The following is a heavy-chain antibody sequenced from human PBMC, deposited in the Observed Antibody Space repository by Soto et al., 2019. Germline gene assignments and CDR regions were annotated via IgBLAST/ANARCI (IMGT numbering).Heavy chain of an antibody. V-gene: IGHV3-30*18. CDR2: ISYDGSNK. J-gene: IGHJ4*02. CDR1: GFTFSSYG. CDR3: AKEAKYCSGGSCYYFDY. Sequence: GGSLILSCAASGFTFSSYGMHWVRQAPGKGLEWVAVISYDGSNKYYADSVKGRFTISRDNSKNTLYLQMNSLRAEDTAVYYCAKEAKYCSGGSCYYFDYWGQGTLVTVSS. D-gene: IGHD2-15*01.